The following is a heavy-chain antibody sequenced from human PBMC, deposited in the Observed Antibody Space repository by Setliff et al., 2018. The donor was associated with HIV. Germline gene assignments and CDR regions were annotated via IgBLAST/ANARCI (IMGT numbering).Heavy chain of an antibody. V-gene: IGHV3-23*01. D-gene: IGHD1-1*01. CDR2: MSGSTGDT. Sequence: GESLKISCAASGFTFNSYAMSWVRQAPGKGLEWVATMSGSTGDTYYADSVKGRFTISRDNSKNTLSLQMNSLGAEDTAVYYCANRLRGYNKWYYFDYWGQGTLVTVSS. J-gene: IGHJ4*02. CDR1: GFTFNSYA. CDR3: ANRLRGYNKWYYFDY.